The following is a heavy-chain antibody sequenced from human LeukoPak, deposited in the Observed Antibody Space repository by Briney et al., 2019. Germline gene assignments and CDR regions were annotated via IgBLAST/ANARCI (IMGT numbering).Heavy chain of an antibody. J-gene: IGHJ3*02. CDR3: AKELYSSSWYHSNAFDI. CDR1: GFTFSSYA. D-gene: IGHD6-13*01. Sequence: PGGSLRLSCAASGFTFSSYAMSWVRQAPGKGLEWVSAISGSGGSTYYADSVKGRFTISRDNSKNTLYLQMNSLRAEDTAVYYCAKELYSSSWYHSNAFDIWGQGTMVTVSS. CDR2: ISGSGGST. V-gene: IGHV3-23*01.